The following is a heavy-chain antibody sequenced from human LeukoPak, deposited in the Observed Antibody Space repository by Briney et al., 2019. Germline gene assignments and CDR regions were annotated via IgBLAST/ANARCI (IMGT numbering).Heavy chain of an antibody. CDR3: ARDKNYRFDY. J-gene: IGHJ4*02. CDR1: GYTFTDNY. V-gene: IGHV1-18*01. Sequence: ASVKVSCKPSGYTFTDNYISWVRQAPGGGLEGMGWISANSGNTKYAQRFQGRVTFTTETSSSTVYIELRRLRSDDTAVYYCARDKNYRFDYWGQGTLVTVPS. CDR2: ISANSGNT. D-gene: IGHD5-24*01.